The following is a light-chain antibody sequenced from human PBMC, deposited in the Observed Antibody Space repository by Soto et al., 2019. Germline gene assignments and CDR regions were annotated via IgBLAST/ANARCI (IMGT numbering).Light chain of an antibody. J-gene: IGLJ1*01. CDR3: QSYDSSLSGRYV. Sequence: QSVLTQPPSVSGAQGQRVTISCTGSSSNIGAGYDVHWYQQLPGTAPKLLIYGNSNRPSGVPDRFSGSKSGTSASLAITGLQAEDEADYYCQSYDSSLSGRYVFGTGTKVTVL. CDR1: SSNIGAGYD. CDR2: GNS. V-gene: IGLV1-40*01.